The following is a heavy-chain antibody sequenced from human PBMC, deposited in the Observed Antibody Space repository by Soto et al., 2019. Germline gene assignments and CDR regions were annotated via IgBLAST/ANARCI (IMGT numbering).Heavy chain of an antibody. D-gene: IGHD1-26*01. Sequence: QVQLVESGGGVVQPGRSLRLSCAASGFTFSSYAMHWVRQAPGKGLEWMAITSDDESRKYYADSVRGRLTISRDNSKNTLYLQMNSLRDEDTALFYCARGAGSGSFLIDYWGQGTLVTVSS. CDR2: TSDDESRK. CDR1: GFTFSSYA. CDR3: ARGAGSGSFLIDY. J-gene: IGHJ4*02. V-gene: IGHV3-30*04.